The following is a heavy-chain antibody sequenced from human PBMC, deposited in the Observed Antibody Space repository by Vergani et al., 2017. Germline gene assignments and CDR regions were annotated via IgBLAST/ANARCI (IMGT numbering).Heavy chain of an antibody. V-gene: IGHV3-21*01. CDR3: ARDQCSGGSCAFDY. CDR1: GLTFSSYS. J-gene: IGHJ4*02. CDR2: ISSSSSYI. Sequence: EVQLVESGGGLVKPGGSLRLSCAASGLTFSSYSMNWVREAPGKGLEGVSSISSSSSYIYYADSVKGRFTNSRDNSKNTLYLQMNSLRAEDTAVYYCARDQCSGGSCAFDYWGQGTLVTVSS. D-gene: IGHD2-15*01.